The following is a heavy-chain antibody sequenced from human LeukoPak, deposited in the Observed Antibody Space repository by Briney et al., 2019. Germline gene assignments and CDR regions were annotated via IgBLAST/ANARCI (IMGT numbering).Heavy chain of an antibody. CDR2: ISNSSSYI. D-gene: IGHD3-9*01. CDR3: ARDQPNYDILTGYYPFDY. Sequence: GGSLRLSCGASGFTFSTYSMNWVRQAPGKGLVWVSYISNSSSYIYYADSVKGRFTISRDNAKSSLYLQMNSLRAEDTAVYYCARDQPNYDILTGYYPFDYWGQGTLVTVSS. V-gene: IGHV3-21*05. J-gene: IGHJ4*02. CDR1: GFTFSTYS.